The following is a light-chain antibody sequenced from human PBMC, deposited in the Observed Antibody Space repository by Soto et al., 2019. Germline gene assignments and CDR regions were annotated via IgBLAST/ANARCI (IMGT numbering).Light chain of an antibody. J-gene: IGLJ2*01. V-gene: IGLV1-40*01. Sequence: QSVLTQPPSVSGAPGLRVTISCTGSSSNIGAGYDVHWYQQLPGTAPKLLIYNNINRPSGVPDRFSGSKSGTSASLAITGLQAEDEADYYCQSYDTMLSGPGVFGGGTKLTVL. CDR1: SSNIGAGYD. CDR2: NNI. CDR3: QSYDTMLSGPGV.